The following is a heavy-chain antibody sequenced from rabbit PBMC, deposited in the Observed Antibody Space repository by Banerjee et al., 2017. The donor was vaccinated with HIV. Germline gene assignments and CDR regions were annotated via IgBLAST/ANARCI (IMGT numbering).Heavy chain of an antibody. CDR3: ARDLAGVIGWNFNL. CDR2: IYNGHGST. V-gene: IGHV1S40*01. D-gene: IGHD4-1*01. Sequence: QSLEESGGGLVQPEGSLALTCKASGFTFSSYYMSWVRQAPGNGLELIACIYNGHGSTWYASWAKGRFTISKTSSTRVTLQMTSLTAADTATYFCARDLAGVIGWNFNLWGPGTLVTVS. J-gene: IGHJ4*01. CDR1: GFTFSSYY.